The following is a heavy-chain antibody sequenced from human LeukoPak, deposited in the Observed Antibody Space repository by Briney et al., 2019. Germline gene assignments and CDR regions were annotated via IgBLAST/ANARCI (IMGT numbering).Heavy chain of an antibody. Sequence: GGSLRLSCAASGFTFSSNYMHWVRQAPGKGLEWVSIIYSGGDTYYADSVKGRFTISSDNSKNTLYLQMNNLRADDTAVYYCTRGPGSTWYSDYWGQGTLVTVSS. CDR3: TRGPGSTWYSDY. J-gene: IGHJ4*02. D-gene: IGHD6-13*01. CDR1: GFTFSSNY. CDR2: IYSGGDT. V-gene: IGHV3-66*02.